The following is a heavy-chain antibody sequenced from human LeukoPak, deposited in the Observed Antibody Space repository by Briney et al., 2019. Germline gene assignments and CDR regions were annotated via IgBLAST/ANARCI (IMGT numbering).Heavy chain of an antibody. CDR1: GGTFSSYA. D-gene: IGHD3-22*01. CDR2: MNPNSGNT. J-gene: IGHJ4*02. Sequence: ASVKVSCKASGGTFSSYAINWVRQATGQGLEWMGWMNPNSGNTGYAQKFQGRVTITRNTSISTAYMELSSLRSEDTAVYYCARGRWYYYDSSGYDYWGQGTLVTVSS. V-gene: IGHV1-8*03. CDR3: ARGRWYYYDSSGYDY.